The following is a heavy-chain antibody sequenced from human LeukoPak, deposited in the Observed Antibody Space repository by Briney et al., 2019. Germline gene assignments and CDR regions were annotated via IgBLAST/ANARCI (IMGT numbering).Heavy chain of an antibody. CDR3: ARRTSRGWFFDY. J-gene: IGHJ4*02. V-gene: IGHV4-39*01. Sequence: WVRQPPGKGLEWIGSIYYSGSTYYNPSLKSRVTISVDTSKNQFSLKLSSVTAADTAVYYCARRTSRGWFFDYWGQGTLVTVSS. D-gene: IGHD6-19*01. CDR2: IYYSGST.